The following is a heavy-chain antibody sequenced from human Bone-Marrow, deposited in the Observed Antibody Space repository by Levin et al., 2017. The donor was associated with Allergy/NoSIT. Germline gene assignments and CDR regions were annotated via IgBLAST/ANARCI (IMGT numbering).Heavy chain of an antibody. CDR1: GGSFSGYY. Sequence: SETLSLTCAVYGGSFSGYYWSWIRQPPGKGLEWIGEINHSGSTNYNPSLKSRVTISVDTSKNQFSLKLSSVTAADTAVYYCARGCCSSTSCHLDAFDIWGQGTMVTVSS. CDR2: INHSGST. CDR3: ARGCCSSTSCHLDAFDI. J-gene: IGHJ3*02. V-gene: IGHV4-34*01. D-gene: IGHD2-2*01.